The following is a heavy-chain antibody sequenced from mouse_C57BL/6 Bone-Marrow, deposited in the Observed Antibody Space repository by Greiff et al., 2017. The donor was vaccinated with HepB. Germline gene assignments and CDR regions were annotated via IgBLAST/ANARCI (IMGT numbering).Heavy chain of an antibody. J-gene: IGHJ1*03. Sequence: DVQLVESGGDLVKPGGSLKLSCAASGFTFSSYGMSWVRQTPDKRLEWVATISSGGSYTYYPDSVKGRFTISRDNAKNTLYLQMSRLKSEDTAMYYCARHEGQGRVWGTGTTVTVSS. CDR2: ISSGGSYT. V-gene: IGHV5-6*01. D-gene: IGHD3-3*01. CDR1: GFTFSSYG. CDR3: ARHEGQGRV.